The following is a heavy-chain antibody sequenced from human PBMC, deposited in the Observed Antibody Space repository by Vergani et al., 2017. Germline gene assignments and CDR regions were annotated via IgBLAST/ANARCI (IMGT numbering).Heavy chain of an antibody. Sequence: QVQLQESGPGLVTPSQTLSLTCTVSGGSISSGDYYWSCIRQPPGKGLEWIGYIYYSGSTYYNPSLKSRVTISVDTSKNQFSLKLSSVTAADTAVYYCARDPSGYDRRDAFDIGGQGTMVTVSS. CDR3: ARDPSGYDRRDAFDI. V-gene: IGHV4-30-4*01. CDR1: GGSISSGDYY. J-gene: IGHJ3*02. CDR2: IYYSGST. D-gene: IGHD5-12*01.